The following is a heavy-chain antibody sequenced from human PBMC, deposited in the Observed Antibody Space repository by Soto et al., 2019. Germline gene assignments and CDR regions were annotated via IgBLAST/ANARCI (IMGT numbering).Heavy chain of an antibody. Sequence: QVQLQESGPGLVKPSGTLSLTCAVSGGSSSDNWWSWVRQPPGKGLEWIGEISHTGTSHYNPSLWRRVTISIDKSKYQFSLNLSSVTAAETAVYYCARHIAVPRTRGFDFWGQGTLVTVFS. D-gene: IGHD6-19*01. CDR2: ISHTGTS. J-gene: IGHJ4*02. CDR3: ARHIAVPRTRGFDF. CDR1: GGSSSDNW. V-gene: IGHV4-4*02.